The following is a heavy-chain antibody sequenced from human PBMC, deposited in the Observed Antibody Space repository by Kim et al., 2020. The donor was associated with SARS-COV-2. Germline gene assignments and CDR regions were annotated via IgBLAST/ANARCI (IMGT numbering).Heavy chain of an antibody. CDR2: ISAYNGNT. CDR3: ARLHIVVVSGAFDI. Sequence: ASVKVSCKASGYTFTSYGISWVRQGPGQGLEWMGWISAYNGNTNYAQKLQGRVTMTTDTSTSTAYMELRSLRSDDTAVYYCARLHIVVVSGAFDIWGQGTMVTVSS. D-gene: IGHD2-21*01. CDR1: GYTFTSYG. J-gene: IGHJ3*02. V-gene: IGHV1-18*04.